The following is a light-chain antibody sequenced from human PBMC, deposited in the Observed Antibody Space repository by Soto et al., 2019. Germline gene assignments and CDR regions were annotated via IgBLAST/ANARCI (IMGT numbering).Light chain of an antibody. Sequence: DIQMTQSPSTLSGSVGDRVTITCRASQTISSWLAWYQQKPGKAPKLLIYKASSLESGVPSRFSGSGSGTEFTLTISSLQPDEFATYYCQQYNSYPITFGQGTRLEI. CDR2: KAS. CDR1: QTISSW. J-gene: IGKJ5*01. CDR3: QQYNSYPIT. V-gene: IGKV1-5*03.